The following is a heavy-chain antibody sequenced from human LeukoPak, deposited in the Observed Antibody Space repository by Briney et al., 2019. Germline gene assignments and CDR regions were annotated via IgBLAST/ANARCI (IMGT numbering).Heavy chain of an antibody. CDR2: ISTNGGST. V-gene: IGHV3-64*01. D-gene: IGHD3-10*01. CDR1: GFTFSSYA. Sequence: PGGSLRLSCAASGFTFSSYAMHWVRQAPGKGLEYVSGISTNGGSTYYANSVKGRFTISRDNSKNTLYLQMGSLRAEDMAVYYCARGGRGWFGEYDAFDIWGQGTMVTVSS. CDR3: ARGGRGWFGEYDAFDI. J-gene: IGHJ3*02.